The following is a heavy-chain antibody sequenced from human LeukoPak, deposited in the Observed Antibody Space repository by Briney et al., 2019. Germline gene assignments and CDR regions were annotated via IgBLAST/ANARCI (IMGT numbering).Heavy chain of an antibody. CDR2: INHSGST. D-gene: IGHD5-24*01. Sequence: SETLSLTCAVYGGSFSGYYWSWIRQPPGKGLEWIGEINHSGSTNYNPSLKSRVTISVDTSKNQFSLKLSSVTAADTAVYYCARVHGYNYVFDYWGQGTLATVSS. CDR1: GGSFSGYY. J-gene: IGHJ4*02. CDR3: ARVHGYNYVFDY. V-gene: IGHV4-34*01.